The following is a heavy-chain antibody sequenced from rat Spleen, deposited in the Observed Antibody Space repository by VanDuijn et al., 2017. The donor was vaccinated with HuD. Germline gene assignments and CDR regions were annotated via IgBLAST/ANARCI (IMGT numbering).Heavy chain of an antibody. CDR3: ARDIGNGGAY. CDR1: GFSLTDYS. Sequence: EVQLKESGPGLVQPSQTLSLTCTVSGFSLTDYSVHWVRQPPGKGLEWMGVMWSGGSTAYNSALKSRLSINRDTSKSQVFLKMNSLQTDDTATYYCARDIGNGGAYWGQGTLVTVSS. V-gene: IGHV2S63*01. D-gene: IGHD1-11*01. J-gene: IGHJ3*01. CDR2: MWSGGST.